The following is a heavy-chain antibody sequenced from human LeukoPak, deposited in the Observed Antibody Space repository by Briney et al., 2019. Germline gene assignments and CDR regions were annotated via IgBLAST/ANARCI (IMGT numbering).Heavy chain of an antibody. D-gene: IGHD5-12*01. Sequence: SETLSLTCTVSGYSISSGYYWGWIRQPAGKGLEWIGRIYTSGSTNYNPSLKSRVTISVDTSKNQFSLKLSSVTAADTAVYYCARESVATGVFDYWGQGTLVTVSS. V-gene: IGHV4-61*02. CDR3: ARESVATGVFDY. J-gene: IGHJ4*02. CDR1: GYSISSGYY. CDR2: IYTSGST.